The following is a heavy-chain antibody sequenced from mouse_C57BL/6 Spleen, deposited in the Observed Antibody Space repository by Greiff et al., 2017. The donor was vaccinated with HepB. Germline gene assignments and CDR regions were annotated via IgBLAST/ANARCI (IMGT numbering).Heavy chain of an antibody. CDR1: GCTFTSYW. V-gene: IGHV1-69*01. Sequence: VQLQQPGAELVMPGASVKLSCKASGCTFTSYWMHWVKQRPGQGLEWIGEIDPSDSYTNYNQKFKGKSTLTVDKSSSTAYMQLSSLTSEDSAVYYCARFGFAYWGQGTLVTVSA. J-gene: IGHJ3*01. CDR3: ARFGFAY. CDR2: IDPSDSYT.